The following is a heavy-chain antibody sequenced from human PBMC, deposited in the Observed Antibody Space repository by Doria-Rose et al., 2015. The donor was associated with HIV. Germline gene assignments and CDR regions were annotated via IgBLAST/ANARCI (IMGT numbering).Heavy chain of an antibody. D-gene: IGHD6-13*01. CDR2: ISAYSGNT. V-gene: IGHV1-18*01. CDR3: ARSSSDEVYYYYYGLDA. J-gene: IGHJ6*02. Sequence: WISAYSGNTNYAQKLQGRVTMTTDTSTSTVYMELRSLRSDDTAVYYCARSSSDEVYYYYYGLDAWGQGTTVTVSS.